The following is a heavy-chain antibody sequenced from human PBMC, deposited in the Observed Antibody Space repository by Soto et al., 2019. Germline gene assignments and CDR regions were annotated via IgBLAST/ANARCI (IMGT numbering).Heavy chain of an antibody. D-gene: IGHD3-3*01. CDR2: TYYRSKWYN. Sequence: SQTLSLTCAISGDSVSSNSAAWNWIRQSPSRGLEWLGRTYYRSKWYNDYAVSVKSRITINPDTSKDQFSLQLNSVTPEDTAVYYCAREWRVRGPRPSPHYGMDVWGQGTPVTVYS. CDR1: GDSVSSNSAA. J-gene: IGHJ6*02. CDR3: AREWRVRGPRPSPHYGMDV. V-gene: IGHV6-1*01.